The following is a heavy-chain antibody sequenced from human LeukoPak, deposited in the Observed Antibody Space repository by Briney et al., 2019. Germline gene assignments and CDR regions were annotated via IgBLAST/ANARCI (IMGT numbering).Heavy chain of an antibody. V-gene: IGHV3-21*01. CDR1: GFTFSNAW. D-gene: IGHD5-18*01. J-gene: IGHJ4*02. CDR3: ARGDSYGYFLDY. CDR2: ISSSSSYI. Sequence: GGSLRLSCAASGFTFSNAWMNWVRQAPGKGLEWVSSISSSSSYIYYADSVKGRFTISRDNAKNSLYLQMNSLRAEDTAVYYCARGDSYGYFLDYWGQGTLVTVSS.